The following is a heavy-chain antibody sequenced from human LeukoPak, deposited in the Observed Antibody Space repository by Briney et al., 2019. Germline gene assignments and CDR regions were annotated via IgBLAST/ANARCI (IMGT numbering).Heavy chain of an antibody. D-gene: IGHD2/OR15-2a*01. CDR2: IYYSGST. CDR3: ARVFYASGHPFDAFDI. CDR1: GGSIGSGGYY. Sequence: PSETLSLTCTVSGGSIGSGGYYWSWIRQHPGKGLEWIGYIYYSGSTYYNPSLKSRVTISVDTSKNQFSLKLSSVTAADTAVYYCARVFYASGHPFDAFDIWGQGTMVTVSS. V-gene: IGHV4-61*08. J-gene: IGHJ3*02.